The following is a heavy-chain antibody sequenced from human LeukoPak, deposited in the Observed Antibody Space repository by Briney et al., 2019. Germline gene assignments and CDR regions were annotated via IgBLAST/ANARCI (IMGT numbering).Heavy chain of an antibody. CDR3: AKFDYYDSSGYYIKVLDAFDI. CDR1: GFTFRSYA. J-gene: IGHJ3*02. V-gene: IGHV3-23*01. D-gene: IGHD3-22*01. Sequence: GGSLRLSCGASGFTFRSYAMSWVRQAPGKGLEWVSAISGSGGSTYYADSVKGRFTISRDNSKNTLHLQMNSLRAEDTAVYYCAKFDYYDSSGYYIKVLDAFDIWGQGTMVTVSS. CDR2: ISGSGGST.